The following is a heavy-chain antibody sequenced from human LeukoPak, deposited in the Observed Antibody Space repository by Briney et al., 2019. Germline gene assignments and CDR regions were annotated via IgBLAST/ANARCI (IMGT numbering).Heavy chain of an antibody. D-gene: IGHD3-10*01. V-gene: IGHV1-18*01. Sequence: ASVKVSCKASGYTFTSYGISWGRQAPGQGLEWMGWISAYNGNTNYAQKLQGRVTMTTDTSTSTAYMELRSLRSDDTAVYYCARVLLWFGESPAYFDYWGQGTLVTVSS. CDR1: GYTFTSYG. CDR3: ARVLLWFGESPAYFDY. J-gene: IGHJ4*02. CDR2: ISAYNGNT.